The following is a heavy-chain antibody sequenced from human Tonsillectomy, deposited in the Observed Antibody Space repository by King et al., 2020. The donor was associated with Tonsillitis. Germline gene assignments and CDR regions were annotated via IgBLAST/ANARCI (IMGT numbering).Heavy chain of an antibody. D-gene: IGHD3-22*01. CDR3: TTDYHYYYDSSGFDY. J-gene: IGHJ4*02. V-gene: IGHV3-15*01. Sequence: VQLVESGGGLVKPGGSLRLSCAASGFTFSNAWMSWVRQAPGKGLEWVGRIKSKTDGGTTDYAAPVKGRLTISRDDSKNTLYLQMNSLKTEDTAVYYCTTDYHYYYDSSGFDYWGQGTLVTVSS. CDR1: GFTFSNAW. CDR2: IKSKTDGGTT.